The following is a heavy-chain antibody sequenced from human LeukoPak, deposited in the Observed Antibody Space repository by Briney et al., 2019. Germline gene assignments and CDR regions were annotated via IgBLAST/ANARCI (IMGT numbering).Heavy chain of an antibody. J-gene: IGHJ1*01. V-gene: IGHV3-30*03. CDR3: ARGGKIALAGTRSPQYFQH. Sequence: PGGSLRLSCAASGFTFSSYGMHWVRQAPGKGLEWVAVISYDGSNKYYADSVKGRFTISRDNSKNTLYLQMNSLRPEDTAVYYCARGGKIALAGTRSPQYFQHWGQGTLVTVSS. D-gene: IGHD6-19*01. CDR1: GFTFSSYG. CDR2: ISYDGSNK.